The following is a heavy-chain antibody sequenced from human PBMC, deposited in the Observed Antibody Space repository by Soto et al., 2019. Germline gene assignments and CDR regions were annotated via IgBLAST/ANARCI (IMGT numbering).Heavy chain of an antibody. CDR3: AREHRYSSSWTPDYYYYYGMDV. CDR1: GFTFSSYS. D-gene: IGHD6-13*01. CDR2: ISSSSSTI. Sequence: GGSLRLSCAASGFTFSSYSMNWVRQAPGKGLEWVSYISSSSSTIYYADSVKGRFTISRDNAKNSLYLQMNSLRDEDTAVHYCAREHRYSSSWTPDYYYYYGMDVWGQGTTVTVSS. J-gene: IGHJ6*02. V-gene: IGHV3-48*02.